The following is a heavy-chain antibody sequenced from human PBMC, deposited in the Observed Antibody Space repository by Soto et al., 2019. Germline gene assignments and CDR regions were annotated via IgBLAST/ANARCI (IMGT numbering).Heavy chain of an antibody. V-gene: IGHV3-15*07. Sequence: EVQLVESGGGLVKPGGSLRLSCAASGFTFANAWMNWVRQTPGKGLEWVGRIKSTSHGGTIDYAAPVKGRFSISRDDSMDTMYLQMNSLRTEDTAVYYCSTTMIRGNDYFDCWGQGTLVVVSS. CDR2: IKSTSHGGTI. CDR1: GFTFANAW. J-gene: IGHJ4*02. CDR3: STTMIRGNDYFDC. D-gene: IGHD3-10*01.